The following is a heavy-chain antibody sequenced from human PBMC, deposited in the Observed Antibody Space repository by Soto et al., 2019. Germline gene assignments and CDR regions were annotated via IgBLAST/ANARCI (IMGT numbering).Heavy chain of an antibody. Sequence: GESLKISCKGSGYSFTSYWIGWVRQMPGKGLEWMGIIYPGDSDTRYSPSFQGQVTISADKSISTAYLQWSSLKASDTAMYYCARRAVATISDYYYYMGVWGKGTTVTVSS. J-gene: IGHJ6*03. V-gene: IGHV5-51*01. CDR2: IYPGDSDT. D-gene: IGHD5-12*01. CDR1: GYSFTSYW. CDR3: ARRAVATISDYYYYMGV.